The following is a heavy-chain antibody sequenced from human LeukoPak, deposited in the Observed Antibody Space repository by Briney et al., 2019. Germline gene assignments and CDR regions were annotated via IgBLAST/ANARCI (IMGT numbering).Heavy chain of an antibody. Sequence: SETLSLTCAVYGGSFSGYDWSWIRQPPGKGLEWIGEINHSGSTNYNPSLKSRVTISVDTSKNQFSLKLSSVTAADTAVYYCARGGTYSSGWYNWFDPWGQGTLVTVSS. CDR3: ARGGTYSSGWYNWFDP. CDR1: GGSFSGYD. J-gene: IGHJ5*02. D-gene: IGHD3-22*01. CDR2: INHSGST. V-gene: IGHV4-34*01.